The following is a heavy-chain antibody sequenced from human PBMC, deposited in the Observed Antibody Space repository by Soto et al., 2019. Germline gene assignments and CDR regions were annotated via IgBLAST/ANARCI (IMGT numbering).Heavy chain of an antibody. CDR1: GGSIGSYD. D-gene: IGHD3-16*02. CDR3: ARSEAKGYAWGSYRYNQHGSGMDV. CDR2: IYYSGST. Sequence: AGTXSLTCTVSGGSIGSYDWSWIRQPPGKGLEWIGYIYYSGSTSYNPSLKSRVTISVDTSKNQFSLKLSSVTAAAKAVYYWARSEAKGYAWGSYRYNQHGSGMDVSGHGTTVTVSS. V-gene: IGHV4-59*01. J-gene: IGHJ6*02.